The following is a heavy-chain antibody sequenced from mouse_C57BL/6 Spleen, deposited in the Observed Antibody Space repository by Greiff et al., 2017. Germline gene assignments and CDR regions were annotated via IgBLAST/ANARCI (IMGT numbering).Heavy chain of an antibody. V-gene: IGHV1-80*01. J-gene: IGHJ4*01. CDR3: AGSYDAMDY. CDR2: LYPGDGDT. CDR1: GYAFRSYW. Sequence: QVQLQQSGAELVKPGASVKISCKASGYAFRSYWMNWVKQRPGKGLAWIGQLYPGDGDTNYNGKLKGKATLTADKSSSTAYMQLSSLTSEDSAVYFCAGSYDAMDYWGQGTSVTVAS. D-gene: IGHD1-1*02.